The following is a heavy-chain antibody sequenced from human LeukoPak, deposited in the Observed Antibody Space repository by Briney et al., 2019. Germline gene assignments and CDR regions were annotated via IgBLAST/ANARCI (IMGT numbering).Heavy chain of an antibody. Sequence: GRSLRLSCAASGFAFSSCWMYWVRLVPGKGLVWVSRITTDGSSTSYADSVKGRFTISRDNAKNTLYLQMNSLRAEDTAVYYCARSTIWGAYYFDYWGQGTLVTVSS. CDR1: GFAFSSCW. V-gene: IGHV3-74*01. D-gene: IGHD3-9*01. J-gene: IGHJ4*02. CDR2: ITTDGSST. CDR3: ARSTIWGAYYFDY.